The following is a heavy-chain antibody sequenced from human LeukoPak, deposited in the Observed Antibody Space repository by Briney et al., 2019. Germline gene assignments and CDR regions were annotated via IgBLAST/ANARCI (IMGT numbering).Heavy chain of an antibody. Sequence: GGSLRLSCVASGFTFSDYYMSRIRQSPEKGLERVSYIDPSGDTIYYADPVKGRLTISRDNAKNSLYLHMNSLRGEDTAVYYCARGDWGSNFDYWGQGTLVTVSS. V-gene: IGHV3-11*04. J-gene: IGHJ4*02. CDR1: GFTFSDYY. CDR2: IDPSGDTI. CDR3: ARGDWGSNFDY. D-gene: IGHD7-27*01.